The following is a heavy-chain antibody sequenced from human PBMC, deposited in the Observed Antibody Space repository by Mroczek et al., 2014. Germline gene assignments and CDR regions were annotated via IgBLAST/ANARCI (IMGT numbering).Heavy chain of an antibody. CDR1: GGSISSGDYY. J-gene: IGHJ5*02. Sequence: QVQLQQWGPGLVKPSQTLSLTCTVSGGSISSGDYYWSWIRQPPGKGLEWIGYIYYSGSTYYNPSLKSRVTISVDTSKNQFSLKLSSVTAADTAVYYCARRPSPCSSTSCYTVGWFDPWATGTWSPSP. CDR3: ARRPSPCSSTSCYTVGWFDP. D-gene: IGHD2-2*02. CDR2: IYYSGST. V-gene: IGHV4-30-4*01.